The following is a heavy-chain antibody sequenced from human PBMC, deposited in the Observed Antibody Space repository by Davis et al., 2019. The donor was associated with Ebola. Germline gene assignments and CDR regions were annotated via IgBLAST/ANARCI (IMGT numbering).Heavy chain of an antibody. CDR2: INHSGST. V-gene: IGHV4-39*07. D-gene: IGHD5-12*01. J-gene: IGHJ4*02. CDR1: GGSVSSGSYY. Sequence: GSLRLSCTVSGGSVSSGSYYWSWIRQPPGKGLEWIGEINHSGSTNYNPSLKSRVTISVDTSKNQFSLKLSSVTAADTAVYYCASGGYVSPFDYWGQGTLVTVSS. CDR3: ASGGYVSPFDY.